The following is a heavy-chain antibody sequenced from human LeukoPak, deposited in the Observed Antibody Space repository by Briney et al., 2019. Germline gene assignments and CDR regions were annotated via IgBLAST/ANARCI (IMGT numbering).Heavy chain of an antibody. CDR2: IWYDGSNK. V-gene: IGHV3-33*06. J-gene: IGHJ4*02. Sequence: GGSLRLSCAASGFTFSSYGMHWVRQAPGKGLEWVAVIWYDGSNKYYADSVKGRFTISRDNSKNTLYLQMNSLRAEDTAVYYCAKHRYSSSSETPLWGQGTLVTVSS. D-gene: IGHD6-6*01. CDR1: GFTFSSYG. CDR3: AKHRYSSSSETPL.